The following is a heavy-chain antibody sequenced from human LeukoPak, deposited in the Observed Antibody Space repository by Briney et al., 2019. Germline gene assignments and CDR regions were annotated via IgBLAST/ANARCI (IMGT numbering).Heavy chain of an antibody. D-gene: IGHD2-2*01. CDR1: GYTFTSYA. V-gene: IGHV7-4-1*02. Sequence: ASVKVSCKASGYTFTSYAMNWVRQAPGQGLEWMGWINTNTGNPTYAQGFTRRFVFSLDTSVSTAYLQISSLKAEDTAVYYCARSPPQYQLLTSQGDYWGQGTLVTVSS. J-gene: IGHJ4*02. CDR2: INTNTGNP. CDR3: ARSPPQYQLLTSQGDY.